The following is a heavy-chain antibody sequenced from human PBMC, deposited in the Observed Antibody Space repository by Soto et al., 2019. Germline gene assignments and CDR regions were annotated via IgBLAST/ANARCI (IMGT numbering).Heavy chain of an antibody. V-gene: IGHV1-8*01. CDR3: SREMGGGSYLDY. J-gene: IGHJ4*02. Sequence: QVQLVQSGAEVKKPGASVKVSCKASGYTFTSYDINWVRQATGQGLEWMGWMNPNSDNTGYAQKFHDRVTMTRNTSISTAYMELSSLRFEDTAVYYCSREMGGGSYLDYGGQGTLVTVSS. CDR2: MNPNSDNT. D-gene: IGHD1-26*01. CDR1: GYTFTSYD.